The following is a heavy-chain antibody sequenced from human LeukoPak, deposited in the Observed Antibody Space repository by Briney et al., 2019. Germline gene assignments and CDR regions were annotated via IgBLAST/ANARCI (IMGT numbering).Heavy chain of an antibody. Sequence: PSETLSLTCAVYGGSFSGYHWTWIRQSPGKGLEWIGDINPSRSTYYNPSLKSRLTILVDTSKNQFSLKLRSVTAADTAVYYCARGRHDNSMIVVVMTSVSYYLDVWGKGTTVTVS. J-gene: IGHJ6*03. D-gene: IGHD3-22*01. CDR1: GGSFSGYH. CDR2: INPSRST. V-gene: IGHV4-34*01. CDR3: ARGRHDNSMIVVVMTSVSYYLDV.